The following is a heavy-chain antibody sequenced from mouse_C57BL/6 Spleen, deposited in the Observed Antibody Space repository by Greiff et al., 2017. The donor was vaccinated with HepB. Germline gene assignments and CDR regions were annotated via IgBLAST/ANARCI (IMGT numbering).Heavy chain of an antibody. Sequence: EVHLVESGGGLVKPGGSLKLSCAASGFTFSSYAMSWVRQTPEKRLEWVATISDGGSYTYYPDNVKGRFTISRDNAKNNLYLQMSHLKSEDTAMYYCARAAYYYGSSEDAMDYWGQGTSVTVSS. CDR3: ARAAYYYGSSEDAMDY. CDR1: GFTFSSYA. V-gene: IGHV5-4*01. D-gene: IGHD1-1*01. J-gene: IGHJ4*01. CDR2: ISDGGSYT.